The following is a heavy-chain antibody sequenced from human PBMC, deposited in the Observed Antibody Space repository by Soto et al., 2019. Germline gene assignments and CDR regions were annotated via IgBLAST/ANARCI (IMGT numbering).Heavy chain of an antibody. J-gene: IGHJ6*02. D-gene: IGHD5-12*01. CDR1: GYTFTSYG. CDR2: ISAYNGNT. CDR3: ARDRRWLYYYYYGMDV. Sequence: GASVKVSCKASGYTFTSYGISWVRQAPGQGLEWMGWISAYNGNTNYAQKLQGRVTMTTDTSTSTAYMELRSLRSDDTAVYYCARDRRWLYYYYYGMDVWGQGTTVTVS. V-gene: IGHV1-18*01.